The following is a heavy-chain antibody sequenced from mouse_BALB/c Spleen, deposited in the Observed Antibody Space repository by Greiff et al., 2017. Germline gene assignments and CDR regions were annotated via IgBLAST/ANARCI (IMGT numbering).Heavy chain of an antibody. V-gene: IGHV5-2*01. J-gene: IGHJ3*01. CDR1: EYEFPSHD. CDR3: ARHGGLRRENVSWFAY. Sequence: EVNVVESGGGLVQPGESLKLSCESNEYEFPSHDMSWVRKTPEKRLELVAAINSDGGSTYYPDTMERRFIISRDNTKKTLYLQMSSLRSEDTALYYCARHGGLRRENVSWFAYWGQGTLVTVSA. CDR2: INSDGGST. D-gene: IGHD2-4*01.